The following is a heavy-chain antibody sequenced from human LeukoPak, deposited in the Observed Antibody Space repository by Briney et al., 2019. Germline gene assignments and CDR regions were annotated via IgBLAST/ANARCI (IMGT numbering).Heavy chain of an antibody. CDR1: GGSFSGYY. CDR2: INHSGST. CDR3: ARGGRRYSSGWYDTEDSQNYYFDY. D-gene: IGHD6-19*01. V-gene: IGHV4-34*01. Sequence: PSETLSLTCAVYGGSFSGYYWSWIRQPPGKGLEWIGEINHSGSTNYNPSLKSRVTISVDTSKNQFSLKLSSVTAADTAVYYCARGGRRYSSGWYDTEDSQNYYFDYWGQGTLVTVSS. J-gene: IGHJ4*02.